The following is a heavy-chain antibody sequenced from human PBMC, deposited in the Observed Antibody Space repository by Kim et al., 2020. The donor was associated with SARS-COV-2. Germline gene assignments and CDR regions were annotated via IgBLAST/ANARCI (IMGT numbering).Heavy chain of an antibody. V-gene: IGHV4-61*01. CDR3: ARVIVVVTAIPVYNWFDP. CDR1: GGSVSSGSYY. Sequence: SETLSLTCTVSGGSVSSGSYYWSWIRQPPGKGLEWIGYIYYSGSTNYNPSLKSRVTISVDTSKNQFSLKLSSVTAADTAVYYCARVIVVVTAIPVYNWFDPWGQGTLVTVSS. J-gene: IGHJ5*02. CDR2: IYYSGST. D-gene: IGHD2-21*02.